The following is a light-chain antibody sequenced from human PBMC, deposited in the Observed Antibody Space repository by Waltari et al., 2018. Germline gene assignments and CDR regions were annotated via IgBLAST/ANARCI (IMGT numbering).Light chain of an antibody. Sequence: QSALTQPRSVSGSPGRSVTISCTGTSSDVGGYNSVSWYQQHPCKAPNLMIYDVSKRPSGVPDRFSGSKSGNTASLTISGLQAEDEADYYCCSYAGSYRVFGTGTKVTVL. J-gene: IGLJ1*01. CDR3: CSYAGSYRV. V-gene: IGLV2-11*01. CDR2: DVS. CDR1: SSDVGGYNS.